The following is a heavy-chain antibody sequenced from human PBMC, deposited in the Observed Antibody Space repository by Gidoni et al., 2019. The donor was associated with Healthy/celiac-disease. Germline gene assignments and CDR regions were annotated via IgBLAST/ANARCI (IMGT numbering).Heavy chain of an antibody. J-gene: IGHJ6*02. D-gene: IGHD3-10*01. Sequence: EVQLVESGGGLVQPGGSLRLYCAASGFTFSSYWMIWGRQATGKGLAWVANIKQDGSEKYYVDAVKGRFTISRDNAKNSLYLQMNSLRAEDTAVYYCARDYYGSGSYYNVYYYGMDVWGQGTTVTVSS. CDR2: IKQDGSEK. CDR3: ARDYYGSGSYYNVYYYGMDV. CDR1: GFTFSSYW. V-gene: IGHV3-7*04.